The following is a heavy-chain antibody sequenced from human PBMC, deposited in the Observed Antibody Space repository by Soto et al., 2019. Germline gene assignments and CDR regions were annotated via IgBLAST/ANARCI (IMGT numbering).Heavy chain of an antibody. D-gene: IGHD3-22*01. CDR1: GFTLSRHT. V-gene: IGHV3-21*01. J-gene: IGHJ3*02. Sequence: LRLSCAASGFTLSRHTMNWVRQAPGKGLEWVSFIGSRTSDIYYADSVKGRFTISRDNAKNSLYLDLTRLRAEDTAVYFCVRDYYDTSGYPNTFDMWGQGTMVTVSS. CDR2: IGSRTSDI. CDR3: VRDYYDTSGYPNTFDM.